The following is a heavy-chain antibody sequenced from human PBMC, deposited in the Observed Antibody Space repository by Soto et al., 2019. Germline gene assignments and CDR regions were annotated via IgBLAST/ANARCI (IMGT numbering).Heavy chain of an antibody. D-gene: IGHD1-26*01. Sequence: QVQLVESGGGVVQPGRSLRLSCVASGFTFSSFGMHWVRQAPGKGLEWVAVISYDGSSKYYIDSVKGRLTISTDNSKSTVYLQLTSLRDENSAVHYCRKEGVPVTVEESLGDLDVWGQGIRV. J-gene: IGHJ6*02. V-gene: IGHV3-30*18. CDR3: RKEGVPVTVEESLGDLDV. CDR2: ISYDGSSK. CDR1: GFTFSSFG.